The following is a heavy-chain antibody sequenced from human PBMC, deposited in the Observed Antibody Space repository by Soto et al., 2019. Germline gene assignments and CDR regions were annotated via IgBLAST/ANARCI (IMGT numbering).Heavy chain of an antibody. CDR1: GESISSGGNY. J-gene: IGHJ4*02. CDR2: IYQSGTT. D-gene: IGHD5-12*01. CDR3: ARDSDYDKD. V-gene: IGHV4-31*03. Sequence: QVQLQESGPGLVKPSQTLSLTCIVSGESISSGGNYWSWIRQHPRRGLEWIGYIYQSGTTHYHPSLKSRITISLDTSKNQFALKIDSVTAADTAVYYCARDSDYDKDWGQGTLVTVSS.